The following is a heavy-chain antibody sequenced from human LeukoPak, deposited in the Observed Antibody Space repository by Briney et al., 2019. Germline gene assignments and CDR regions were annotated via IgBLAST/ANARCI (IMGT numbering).Heavy chain of an antibody. V-gene: IGHV3-21*01. D-gene: IGHD3-9*01. CDR1: GFTFSSYS. Sequence: GGSLRPSCAASGFTFSSYSMNWVRQAPGKGLDWVSSLSSSTSYIYYADSLKGRFTISRVNAKNSLYLQMNSLRADDTAVYYFVIEKETGYDILTGYYNGFDHWGQGTLVTVSS. CDR3: VIEKETGYDILTGYYNGFDH. CDR2: LSSSTSYI. J-gene: IGHJ4*02.